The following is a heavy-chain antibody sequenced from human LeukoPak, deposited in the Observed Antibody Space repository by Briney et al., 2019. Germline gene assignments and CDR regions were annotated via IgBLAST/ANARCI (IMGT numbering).Heavy chain of an antibody. V-gene: IGHV4-4*02. D-gene: IGHD3-22*01. J-gene: IGHJ4*02. CDR1: GGSISSSNW. Sequence: PSETLSLTCAVSGGSISSSNWWSWVRRPPGKGLEWIGEIYHSGSTNYNPSLKSRVTISVDKSKNQFSLKLSSVTAADTAVYYCARSQLTTYYYDSSGLDYWGQGTLVTVSS. CDR3: ARSQLTTYYYDSSGLDY. CDR2: IYHSGST.